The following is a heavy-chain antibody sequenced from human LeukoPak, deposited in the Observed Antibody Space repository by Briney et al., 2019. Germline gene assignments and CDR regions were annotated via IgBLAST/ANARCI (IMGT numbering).Heavy chain of an antibody. J-gene: IGHJ4*02. CDR1: GFTFSSYG. Sequence: GGPLRLSCAASGFTFSSYGMHWVRQAPGKGLEWVAFIRYDGSNKYYADSVKGRFTISRDNSKNTLYLQMNSLRAEDTAVYYCAKDRCSSTSCYKYFDYWGQGTLVTVSS. CDR3: AKDRCSSTSCYKYFDY. V-gene: IGHV3-30*02. D-gene: IGHD2-2*01. CDR2: IRYDGSNK.